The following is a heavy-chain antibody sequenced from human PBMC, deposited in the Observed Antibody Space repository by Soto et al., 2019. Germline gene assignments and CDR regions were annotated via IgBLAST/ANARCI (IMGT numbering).Heavy chain of an antibody. CDR3: ARIPKVSSSEYYYYGIDV. D-gene: IGHD6-6*01. Sequence: SGPPLVNPTQTLTLTCTFSGFSLSTSVMWVIWSRQPPGKALEWLALIDWDDDKYYSTSLKTRLTISKDTSKNQVVLTMTNMDPVDTATYDCARIPKVSSSEYYYYGIDVWGQGTMVTVSS. V-gene: IGHV2-70*01. CDR1: GFSLSTSVMW. CDR2: IDWDDDK. J-gene: IGHJ6*02.